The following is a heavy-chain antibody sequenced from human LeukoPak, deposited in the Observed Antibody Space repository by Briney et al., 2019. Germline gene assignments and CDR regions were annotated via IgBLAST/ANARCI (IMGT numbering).Heavy chain of an antibody. V-gene: IGHV4-38-2*01. CDR2: IYHSGST. D-gene: IGHD5-18*01. Sequence: PSETLSLTCAVSGYSISSGYYWGWIRQPPGKGLEWIGSIYHSGSTYYNPSLKSRVTISVDTSKNQFSPKLSSVTAADTAVYYCARLAPAGYSYGRGVFDYWGQGTLVTVSS. CDR1: GYSISSGYY. J-gene: IGHJ4*02. CDR3: ARLAPAGYSYGRGVFDY.